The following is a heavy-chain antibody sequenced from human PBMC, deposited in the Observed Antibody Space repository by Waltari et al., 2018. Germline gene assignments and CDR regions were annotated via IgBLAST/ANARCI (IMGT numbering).Heavy chain of an antibody. J-gene: IGHJ3*02. CDR1: GFTFSSYS. CDR3: ARDRGVDFWSGYADAFDI. CDR2: MSSSSSYI. D-gene: IGHD3-3*01. Sequence: EVQLVESGGGLVKPGGSLRLSCAASGFTFSSYSMNWVRQAPGKGLEWVSSMSSSSSYIYYADSVKGRFTISRDNAKNSLYLQMNSLRAEDTAVYYCARDRGVDFWSGYADAFDIWGQGTMVTVSS. V-gene: IGHV3-21*01.